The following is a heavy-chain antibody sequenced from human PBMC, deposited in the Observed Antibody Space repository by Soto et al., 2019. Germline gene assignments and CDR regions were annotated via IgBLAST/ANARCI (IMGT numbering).Heavy chain of an antibody. CDR1: GGTFSSYA. Sequence: SVKVSCKAPGGTFSSYAISWVRQAPGQGLEWMGGIIPIFGTANYAQKFQGRVTITADESTSTAYMELSSLRSEDTAVYYCARADTAMVRGNWFDPWGQGTLVTVSS. V-gene: IGHV1-69*13. CDR3: ARADTAMVRGNWFDP. J-gene: IGHJ5*02. CDR2: IIPIFGTA. D-gene: IGHD5-18*01.